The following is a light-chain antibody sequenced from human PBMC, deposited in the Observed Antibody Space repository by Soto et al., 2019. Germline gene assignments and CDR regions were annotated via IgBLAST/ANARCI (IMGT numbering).Light chain of an antibody. CDR3: QQYENFPT. CDR2: DAS. J-gene: IGKJ5*01. V-gene: IGKV1-33*01. CDR1: QNINNY. Sequence: IQMTLAPWSLSPPVLDSGTISCQASQNINNYLNWYQQKPGQAPKLLIYDASNLEAGVPSRFRGSGSGTDFTFTISRLQPEDIAAYYCQQYENFPTFGQGTRLEIK.